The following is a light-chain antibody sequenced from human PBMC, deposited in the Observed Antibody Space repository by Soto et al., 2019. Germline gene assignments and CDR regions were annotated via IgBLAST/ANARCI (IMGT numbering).Light chain of an antibody. CDR1: SSDVGGYKF. J-gene: IGLJ1*01. V-gene: IGLV2-14*01. Sequence: QSALTQPASVSGSPGQSITISCTGTSSDVGGYKFVSWYQQYPGKAPKLMIYEVSNRPSGVSSRFSDSKSGNTASLTISGLQAEDEADYYCGSYTGSIYVFGTGTKLTVL. CDR3: GSYTGSIYV. CDR2: EVS.